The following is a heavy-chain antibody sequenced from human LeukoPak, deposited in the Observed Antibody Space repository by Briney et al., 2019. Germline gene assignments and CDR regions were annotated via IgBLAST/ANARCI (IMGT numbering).Heavy chain of an antibody. CDR3: ARDLSGYDSSGNDAFDI. D-gene: IGHD3-22*01. Sequence: ASVKVSCKASGYTFTSYYMHWVRQAPGQGLEWMGIINPSGGSTSYAQKFQGRVTMTRDTSTSTVYMELSSLRSEDTVVYYCARDLSGYDSSGNDAFDIWGQGTMVTVSS. J-gene: IGHJ3*02. CDR2: INPSGGST. CDR1: GYTFTSYY. V-gene: IGHV1-46*01.